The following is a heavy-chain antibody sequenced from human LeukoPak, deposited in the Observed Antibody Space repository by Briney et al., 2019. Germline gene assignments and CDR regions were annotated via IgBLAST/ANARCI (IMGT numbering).Heavy chain of an antibody. CDR1: GFTFSSYV. CDR3: ATGPDLGY. J-gene: IGHJ4*02. CDR2: IYSGGST. V-gene: IGHV3-53*04. D-gene: IGHD1-14*01. Sequence: GGSLRLSCAASGFTFSSYVMSWVRQAPGKGLEWVSVIYSGGSTYYADSVKGRFTISRHNSKNTLYLQMNSLRAEDTAVYYCATGPDLGYWGQGTLVTVSS.